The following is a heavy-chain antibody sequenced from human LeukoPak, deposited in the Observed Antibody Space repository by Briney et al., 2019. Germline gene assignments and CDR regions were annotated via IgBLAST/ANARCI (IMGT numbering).Heavy chain of an antibody. Sequence: GESLKISCKGSGYTFTNYWIGWVRQMPGKGPEWMGLIYPSDSDTRYSPSFQGQVTISADKSITTAYLQWSSLKASDTAMYYCARQGRAGGYTYGYFDYWGQGTLVTVSS. CDR1: GYTFTNYW. D-gene: IGHD5-18*01. J-gene: IGHJ4*02. V-gene: IGHV5-51*01. CDR2: IYPSDSDT. CDR3: ARQGRAGGYTYGYFDY.